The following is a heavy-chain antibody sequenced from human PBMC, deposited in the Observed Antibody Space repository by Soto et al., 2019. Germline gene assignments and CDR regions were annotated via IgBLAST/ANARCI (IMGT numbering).Heavy chain of an antibody. CDR1: GFTFSSYG. J-gene: IGHJ3*02. Sequence: QVQLVESGGGGVQPGRSLRLSCAASGFTFSSYGMHWVRQAPGKGLAWVAVISYDGSNKYYADSVTGRFTISRDNSKNTLYLQMSSLRASDTAVYYCAMAVAAQDAFDIWGKGTMVTVSS. CDR2: ISYDGSNK. CDR3: AMAVAAQDAFDI. V-gene: IGHV3-30*03. D-gene: IGHD6-19*01.